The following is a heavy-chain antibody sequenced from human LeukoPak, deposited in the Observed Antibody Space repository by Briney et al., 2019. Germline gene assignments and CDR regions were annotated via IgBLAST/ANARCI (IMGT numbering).Heavy chain of an antibody. CDR2: IYTSGST. CDR3: ARTQNVRRIVGSYFDY. V-gene: IGHV4-4*07. D-gene: IGHD1-26*01. CDR1: GGSISNYD. Sequence: SETLSLTCTVPGGSISNYDWSWIRQPAGKGLEGIGSIYTSGSTNYNPSLKSRATMSEDTSKKQFSLKLSSVTAADTAVYYCARTQNVRRIVGSYFDYWGQGTLVTVSS. J-gene: IGHJ4*02.